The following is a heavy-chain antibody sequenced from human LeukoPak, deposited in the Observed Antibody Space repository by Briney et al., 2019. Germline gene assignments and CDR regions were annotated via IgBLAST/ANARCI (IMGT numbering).Heavy chain of an antibody. J-gene: IGHJ4*02. Sequence: GGSLRLSCAVSGSTSSRNFMSWVRQTPEKGLEWVANIDQDGSEKNYVDSVKGRFTISRDNAKNSLFLQMNSLRAEDTAIYYCASGVGWESGYWGQGTLVTVSS. D-gene: IGHD3-3*01. CDR1: GSTSSRNF. V-gene: IGHV3-7*01. CDR3: ASGVGWESGY. CDR2: IDQDGSEK.